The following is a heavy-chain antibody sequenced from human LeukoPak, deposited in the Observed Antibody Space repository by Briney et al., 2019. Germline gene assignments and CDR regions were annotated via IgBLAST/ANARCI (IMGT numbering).Heavy chain of an antibody. Sequence: SETLSLTCTVSGGSISSYYWSWIRQPPGKGLEWIGYIYYSGSTNYNPSLKGRVTISVDTSKNQFSLKLSSVTAADTAVYYCARGGGGYPPYLWGQGTLVTVSS. V-gene: IGHV4-59*01. D-gene: IGHD2-21*01. J-gene: IGHJ5*02. CDR2: IYYSGST. CDR3: ARGGGGYPPYL. CDR1: GGSISSYY.